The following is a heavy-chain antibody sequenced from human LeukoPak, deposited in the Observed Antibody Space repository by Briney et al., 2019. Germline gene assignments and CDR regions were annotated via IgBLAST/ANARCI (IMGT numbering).Heavy chain of an antibody. CDR1: GYSFTSYL. CDR2: IYPGDSDT. CDR3: ARHLPRYSSSWYLLDP. V-gene: IGHV5-51*01. D-gene: IGHD6-13*01. J-gene: IGHJ5*02. Sequence: GESLKISCKGSGYSFTSYLIGWVRQMPGKGLEWMGIIYPGDSDTRYSPSFQGQVTISADKSISTAYLQWSSLKASDTAMYYCARHLPRYSSSWYLLDPWGQGTLVTVSS.